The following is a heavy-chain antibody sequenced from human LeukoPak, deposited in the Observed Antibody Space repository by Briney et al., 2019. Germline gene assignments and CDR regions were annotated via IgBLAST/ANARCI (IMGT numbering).Heavy chain of an antibody. V-gene: IGHV4-59*08. Sequence: SETLSLTCTVSGGSISSYYWSWIRQPPGKGLEWIGYIYYSGSTNYNPSLKSRVTISVDTSKNQFSLKLSSVTAADTAVYYCARHEGGYSGYDDACFDYWGQGTLVTVST. D-gene: IGHD5-12*01. CDR3: ARHEGGYSGYDDACFDY. CDR2: IYYSGST. J-gene: IGHJ4*02. CDR1: GGSISSYY.